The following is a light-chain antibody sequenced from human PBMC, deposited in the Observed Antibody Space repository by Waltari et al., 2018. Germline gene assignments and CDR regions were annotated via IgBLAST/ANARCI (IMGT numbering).Light chain of an antibody. V-gene: IGLV7-46*01. CDR3: FLSSGGARV. CDR1: PGLVTRSHI. CDR2: DIS. J-gene: IGLJ3*02. Sequence: QAVVTQEPSLTVSPGGTVTLTCGPRPGLVTRSHIPYWFQQKPGKAPRTLIYDISKTHSWTPARFSGSLLGGKAALTLSGALPEDEADYYCFLSSGGARVFGGGTKLTVL.